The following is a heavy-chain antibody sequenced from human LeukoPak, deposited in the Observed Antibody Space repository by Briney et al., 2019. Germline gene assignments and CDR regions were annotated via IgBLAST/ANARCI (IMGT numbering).Heavy chain of an antibody. V-gene: IGHV3-21*01. Sequence: GGSLRLSCAASGFTFSSYSMNWVRQALGKGLEWVSSISSSSSYIYYADSVKGRFTISRDNAKNSLYLQMNSLRAEDTAVYYCARDLAPTTDAFDIWGQGTMVTVSS. CDR1: GFTFSSYS. J-gene: IGHJ3*02. CDR3: ARDLAPTTDAFDI. D-gene: IGHD1-1*01. CDR2: ISSSSSYI.